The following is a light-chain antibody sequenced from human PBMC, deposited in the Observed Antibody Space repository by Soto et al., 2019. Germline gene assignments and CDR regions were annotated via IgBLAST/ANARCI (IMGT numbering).Light chain of an antibody. CDR2: DAS. CDR1: QSVSSY. J-gene: IGKJ1*01. Sequence: EIVLTQSPATLFLSPGERAPLSCRASQSVSSYLAWYQQKPGQAPRLPIYDASNRATGIPARFSGSGSGTDFTLTISSLEPKDFAVYYCQQHSNWPTFGQGTKV. V-gene: IGKV3-11*01. CDR3: QQHSNWPT.